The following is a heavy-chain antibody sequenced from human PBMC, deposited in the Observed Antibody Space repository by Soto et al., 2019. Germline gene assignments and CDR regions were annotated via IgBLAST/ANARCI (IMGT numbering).Heavy chain of an antibody. CDR1: GGSISSSSYY. D-gene: IGHD3-22*01. CDR3: ARLHYYDSSGYYLVYYYYGMDV. V-gene: IGHV4-39*01. CDR2: IYYSGST. J-gene: IGHJ6*02. Sequence: PSETLSLTGTVSGGSISSSSYYWGWIRQPPGKGLEWIGSIYYSGSTYYNPSLKSRVTISVDTSKNQFSLKLSSVTAADTAVYYCARLHYYDSSGYYLVYYYYGMDVWGQGTTVTVSS.